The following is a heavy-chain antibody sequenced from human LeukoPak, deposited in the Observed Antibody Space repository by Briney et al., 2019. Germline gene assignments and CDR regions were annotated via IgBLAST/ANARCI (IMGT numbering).Heavy chain of an antibody. J-gene: IGHJ4*02. CDR3: ARVDTVMAYYFDL. CDR1: GFTVSTNC. V-gene: IGHV3-53*04. D-gene: IGHD5-18*01. CDR2: IYSGGTT. Sequence: GGSLRLSCAASGFTVSTNCMTWVRQSPGKGLEWVSTIYSGGTTYYADSVMGRFTISRHNSRNTLYLQMNSLRAEDTAVYYCARVDTVMAYYFDLWGQGTLVTVSS.